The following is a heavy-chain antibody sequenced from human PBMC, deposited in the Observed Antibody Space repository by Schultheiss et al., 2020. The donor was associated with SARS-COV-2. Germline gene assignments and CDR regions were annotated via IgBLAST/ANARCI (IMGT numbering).Heavy chain of an antibody. CDR3: ARDDSSSSYYYYYYGMDV. Sequence: GGSLRLSCAASGFTVSSSCMSWVRQAPGKGLEWVAVISYDGSNKYYADSVKGRFTISRDNSKNTLYLQMNSLRAEDTAVYYCARDDSSSSYYYYYYGMDVWGQGTTVTVSS. CDR1: GFTVSSSC. J-gene: IGHJ6*02. D-gene: IGHD6-13*01. V-gene: IGHV3-30*03. CDR2: ISYDGSNK.